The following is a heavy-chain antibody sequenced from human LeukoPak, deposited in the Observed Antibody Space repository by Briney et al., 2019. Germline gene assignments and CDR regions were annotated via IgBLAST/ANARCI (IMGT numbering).Heavy chain of an antibody. Sequence: PGGSLRLSCAASGFTFSSYWMSWVRQAPGKGLELVVSIKEDGSEKYYVDSVKGRFTISRDNAKNSLSLQMNSLRVEDTAMYYCARDYGGYWGQGTLVTVSS. CDR3: ARDYGGY. CDR2: IKEDGSEK. D-gene: IGHD3-16*01. V-gene: IGHV3-7*03. CDR1: GFTFSSYW. J-gene: IGHJ4*02.